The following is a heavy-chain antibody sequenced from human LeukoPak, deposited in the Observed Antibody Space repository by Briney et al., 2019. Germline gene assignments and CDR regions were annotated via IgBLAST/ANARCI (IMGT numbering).Heavy chain of an antibody. Sequence: GGSLRLPCAASGFTLRNYWMRWVRQAPGKGLQWVANIKEDESEKYYVDSVKGRFTISRDNAKNSLYLQMSSLTTEDTAVYYCASQFWWAAVPDTALDDWGQGTLVTVST. D-gene: IGHD6-19*01. CDR1: GFTLRNYW. V-gene: IGHV3-7*05. CDR3: ASQFWWAAVPDTALDD. CDR2: IKEDESEK. J-gene: IGHJ4*02.